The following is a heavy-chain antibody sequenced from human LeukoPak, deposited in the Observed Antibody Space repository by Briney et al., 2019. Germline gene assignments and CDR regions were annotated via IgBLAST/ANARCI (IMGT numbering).Heavy chain of an antibody. CDR1: GGSFSGYY. D-gene: IGHD3-3*01. CDR2: INHSGST. V-gene: IGHV4-34*01. CDR3: ARGRSQSYYDFWSGFPPYYYSMDV. Sequence: SETLSLTCAVYGGSFSGYYWSWIRQPPGKGLEWIGEINHSGSTNYNPPLKSRVTISVDTSKNQFSLKLSSVTAADTAVYYCARGRSQSYYDFWSGFPPYYYSMDVWGQGTTVTVSS. J-gene: IGHJ6*02.